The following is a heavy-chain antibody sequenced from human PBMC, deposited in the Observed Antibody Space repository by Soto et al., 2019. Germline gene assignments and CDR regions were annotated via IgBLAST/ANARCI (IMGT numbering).Heavy chain of an antibody. Sequence: GGSLRLSCVASGVTFSDEAMSWVRQAPGKGLEWVSAIHGSGRSTYYADSVKGRSTISRDNSKNTFYLQMNRLRTDDTAVYYCAKVGPSYYYGMDVWGQG. D-gene: IGHD1-26*01. V-gene: IGHV3-23*01. CDR1: GVTFSDEA. CDR3: AKVGPSYYYGMDV. CDR2: IHGSGRST. J-gene: IGHJ6*02.